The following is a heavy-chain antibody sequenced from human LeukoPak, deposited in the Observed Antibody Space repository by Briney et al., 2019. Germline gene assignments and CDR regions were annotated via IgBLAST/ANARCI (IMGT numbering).Heavy chain of an antibody. Sequence: GGSLRLSCTASGFTFGDYAMSWVRQAPGKGLEWVGFIRSKAYGGTTEYAASVKGRFTISRDDSKSIAYLQMSSLKTEDTAVYYCTRAPHDYGDSLYSFDYWGQGTLVTVSS. D-gene: IGHD4-17*01. V-gene: IGHV3-49*04. CDR3: TRAPHDYGDSLYSFDY. J-gene: IGHJ4*02. CDR2: IRSKAYGGTT. CDR1: GFTFGDYA.